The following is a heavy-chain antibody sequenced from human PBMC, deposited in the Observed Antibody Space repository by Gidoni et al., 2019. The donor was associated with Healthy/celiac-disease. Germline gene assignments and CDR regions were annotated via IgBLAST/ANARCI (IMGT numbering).Heavy chain of an antibody. D-gene: IGHD3-22*01. V-gene: IGHV3-23*01. Sequence: EVQLLESGGGLVQPGGSLRLSCAASGFTCSSYAMRWVRQAPGKGLEWVSAISGSGGSTYYADSVKGRFTISRDNSKNTLYLQMNSLRAEDTAVYYCAKAPPYYYGSSGYYGDAFDIWGQGTMVTVSS. J-gene: IGHJ3*02. CDR1: GFTCSSYA. CDR2: ISGSGGST. CDR3: AKAPPYYYGSSGYYGDAFDI.